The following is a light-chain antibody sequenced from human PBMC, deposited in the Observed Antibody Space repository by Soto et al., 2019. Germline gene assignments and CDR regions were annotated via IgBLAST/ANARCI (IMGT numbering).Light chain of an antibody. CDR1: QSLSNNY. CDR3: QHYDGSPFMYT. CDR2: DAS. Sequence: EIVLTQSPATLSLSPGERATLSCGAGQSLSNNYLAWYQHKPGLAPRLLISDASSRAPGIPDRFSGSGSGTDFALTISRLEPEDFAVYYCQHYDGSPFMYTFGQRTTLE. J-gene: IGKJ2*01. V-gene: IGKV3D-20*01.